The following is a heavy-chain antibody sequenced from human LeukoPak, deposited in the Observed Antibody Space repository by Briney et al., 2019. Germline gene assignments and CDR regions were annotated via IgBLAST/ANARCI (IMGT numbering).Heavy chain of an antibody. Sequence: GGSLRLSCAASGFTFSSYWMHWVRQAPGKGLVWVSRINSDGSSTNYADSVKGRFTISRDNAKNTLYVQMNSLRAEDTAVYYCAARGYCSSTSCLLEYWGQGTLVTVSS. CDR1: GFTFSSYW. J-gene: IGHJ4*02. V-gene: IGHV3-74*01. CDR2: INSDGSST. CDR3: AARGYCSSTSCLLEY. D-gene: IGHD2-2*01.